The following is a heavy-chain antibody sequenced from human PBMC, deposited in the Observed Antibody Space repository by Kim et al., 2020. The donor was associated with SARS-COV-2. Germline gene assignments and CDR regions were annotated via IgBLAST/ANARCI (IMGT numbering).Heavy chain of an antibody. CDR3: ARDRGGYDFYHWFDP. D-gene: IGHD5-12*01. CDR1: GVTDSTYS. V-gene: IGHV1-69*13. J-gene: IGHJ5*02. CDR2: IIPMFGST. Sequence: SVKVSCKASGVTDSTYSINWVRQAPGQGLEWMGGIIPMFGSTKYAQKFQGRVTITADESTSTAYMELSSLRSEDTAVYYCARDRGGYDFYHWFDPWGQG.